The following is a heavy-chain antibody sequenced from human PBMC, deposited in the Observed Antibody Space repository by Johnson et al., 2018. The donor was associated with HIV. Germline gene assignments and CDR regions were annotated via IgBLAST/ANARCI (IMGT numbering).Heavy chain of an antibody. CDR1: GFTVSSNY. J-gene: IGHJ3*02. CDR3: AKGDYNFWSGDAFDI. Sequence: VQLVESGGGLVQPGGSLRLSCAASGFTVSSNYMSCVRQAPGKGLEWVSIIYSGGSTYYADSVKGRFTISRDNSKNTLYLQMNSLRAEDTAVYYCAKGDYNFWSGDAFDIWGQGTMVTVSS. CDR2: IYSGGST. D-gene: IGHD3-3*01. V-gene: IGHV3-66*01.